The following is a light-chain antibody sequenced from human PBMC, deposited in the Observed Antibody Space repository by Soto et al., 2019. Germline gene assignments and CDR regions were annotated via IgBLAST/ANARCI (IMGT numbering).Light chain of an antibody. Sequence: QSVLTQPPSVSGAPGQRVTISCTGSSSNIGAGYDVHWYQQLPGTAPKLLIHGNSNRPSGVPDRFYGSKSGTSASLAITGLKAEDEADYYCQSYDSSLSGYVFGTGTKVTVL. CDR3: QSYDSSLSGYV. CDR1: SSNIGAGYD. CDR2: GNS. J-gene: IGLJ1*01. V-gene: IGLV1-40*01.